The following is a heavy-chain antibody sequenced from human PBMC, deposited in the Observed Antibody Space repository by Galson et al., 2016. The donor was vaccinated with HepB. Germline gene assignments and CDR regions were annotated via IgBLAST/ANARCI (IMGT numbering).Heavy chain of an antibody. Sequence: SLRLSCAASGFTFSTYWMTWVRQAPGKGLEWVANIKEDGTEKCYADSVKGRFTISRDNARNSLYLQMNSLRAEDTAVYYCARAPVTSTTCCYYFDYWGQGTLVTVSS. D-gene: IGHD2-2*01. CDR3: ARAPVTSTTCCYYFDY. CDR2: IKEDGTEK. V-gene: IGHV3-7*03. J-gene: IGHJ4*02. CDR1: GFTFSTYW.